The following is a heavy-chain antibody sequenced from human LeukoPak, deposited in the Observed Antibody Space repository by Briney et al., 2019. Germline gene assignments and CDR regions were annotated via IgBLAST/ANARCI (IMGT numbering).Heavy chain of an antibody. D-gene: IGHD2-2*01. V-gene: IGHV4-59*01. CDR3: ASTPTLYCSSTSCVDY. Sequence: SETLSLTCTVSGGSISSYYWGWIRQPPGKGLEWIGYIYYSGSTNYNPSLKSRVTISVDTSKNQFSLKLSSVTAADTAVYYCASTPTLYCSSTSCVDYWGQGTLVTVSS. CDR2: IYYSGST. CDR1: GGSISSYY. J-gene: IGHJ4*02.